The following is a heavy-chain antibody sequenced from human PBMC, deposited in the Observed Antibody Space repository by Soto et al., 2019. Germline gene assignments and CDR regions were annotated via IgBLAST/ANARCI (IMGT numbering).Heavy chain of an antibody. Sequence: QITLKESGPTLVKPTQTLTLTCTFSGFSLSTSGVGVGWIRQPPGKALEWLALIYWDDDKRYSPSLKSRLTTXKXTXXDQVLLTMTNIDPVDTATYSCAHSPFDGDHYYFVYWGQGPLVTVSS. D-gene: IGHD4-17*01. CDR3: AHSPFDGDHYYFVY. J-gene: IGHJ4*02. CDR2: IYWDDDK. V-gene: IGHV2-5*02. CDR1: GFSLSTSGVG.